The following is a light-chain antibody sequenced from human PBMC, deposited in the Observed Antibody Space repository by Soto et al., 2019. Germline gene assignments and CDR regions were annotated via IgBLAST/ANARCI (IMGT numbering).Light chain of an antibody. CDR2: EVT. CDR3: CSPANRPSAVV. Sequence: QSVLTQPASVSGSPGQSITISCTGTSSDVGNYNLVSWYQHHPGTAPKLMIYEVTKRPSGVSSRFSGSKSGNTASLTISGLLAEDEADYYCCSPANRPSAVVFGGGTKLTVL. V-gene: IGLV2-23*02. J-gene: IGLJ2*01. CDR1: SSDVGNYNL.